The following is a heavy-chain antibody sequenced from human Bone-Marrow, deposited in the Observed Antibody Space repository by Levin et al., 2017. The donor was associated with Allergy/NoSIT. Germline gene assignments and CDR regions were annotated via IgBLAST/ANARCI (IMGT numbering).Heavy chain of an antibody. CDR2: IDPSDSYT. CDR3: ARQKGYCSGGSCYPKKLFDP. J-gene: IGHJ5*02. Sequence: GESLKISCKGSGYSFTSYWISWVRQMPGKGLEWMGRIDPSDSYTNYSPSFQGHVTISADKSISTAYLQWSSLKASDTAMYYCARQKGYCSGGSCYPKKLFDPWGQGTLVTVSS. D-gene: IGHD2-15*01. CDR1: GYSFTSYW. V-gene: IGHV5-10-1*01.